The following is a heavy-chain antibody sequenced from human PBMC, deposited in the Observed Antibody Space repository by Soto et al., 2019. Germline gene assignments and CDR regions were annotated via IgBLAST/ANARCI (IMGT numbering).Heavy chain of an antibody. J-gene: IGHJ4*02. CDR1: GFTFSSYG. D-gene: IGHD2-21*02. V-gene: IGHV3-30*18. CDR3: AKDKVSVVVTAPFDY. Sequence: QVQLVESGGGVVQPGRSLRLSCAASGFTFSSYGMHWVRQAPGKGLECVAVISYDGSNKYYADSVKGRFTISRDNSKNTLYRQRNSLRAEDTAVYYCAKDKVSVVVTAPFDYWGQGTLVTVSS. CDR2: ISYDGSNK.